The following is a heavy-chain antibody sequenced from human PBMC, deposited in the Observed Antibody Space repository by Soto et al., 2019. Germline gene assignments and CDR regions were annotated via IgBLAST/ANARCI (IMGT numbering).Heavy chain of an antibody. CDR1: GFTFSSYG. J-gene: IGHJ6*02. CDR2: ISYDGSNK. CDR3: AKGEQLGYYYGMDV. V-gene: IGHV3-30*18. D-gene: IGHD6-6*01. Sequence: QVPMVESGGGVVQPGRSLRLSCAASGFTFSSYGMHWVRHAPGKGLEWVAVISYDGSNKYYADSVKGRFTISRDNSKNTLHLQMSSLRAEDTAVYYCAKGEQLGYYYGMDVWGQGTTVTVSS.